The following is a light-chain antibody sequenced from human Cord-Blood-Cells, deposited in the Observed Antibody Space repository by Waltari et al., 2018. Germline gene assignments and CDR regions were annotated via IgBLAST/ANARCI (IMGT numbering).Light chain of an antibody. Sequence: EIVITQSPATLTVSTGERAPLSCRARQSVSSNLAWYQQKPGQAPRLLIYGSSTRATGIPARFSSSGSGAEFTLTISSLQAEDFAVYYRQQYNTWITFGGGTRLEIK. CDR3: QQYNTWIT. J-gene: IGKJ5*01. V-gene: IGKV3-15*01. CDR1: QSVSSN. CDR2: GSS.